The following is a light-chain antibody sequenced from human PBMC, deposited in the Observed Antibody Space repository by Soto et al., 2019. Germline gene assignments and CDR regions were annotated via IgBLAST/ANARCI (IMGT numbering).Light chain of an antibody. CDR3: AAWDGSLNVVL. CDR2: NDN. J-gene: IGLJ2*01. Sequence: QSVLTQPSSASGTPGQTVTISCSGTSSNNGTNTVNWYRQVPGTAPKLLIFNDNVRPSGVPGRFSGSRSGTSASLAISGLQSEDEADYYCAAWDGSLNVVLLGGGTKLTVL. V-gene: IGLV1-44*01. CDR1: SSNNGTNT.